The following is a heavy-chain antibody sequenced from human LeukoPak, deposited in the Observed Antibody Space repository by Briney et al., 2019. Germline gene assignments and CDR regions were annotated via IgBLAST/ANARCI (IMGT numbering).Heavy chain of an antibody. CDR1: GASISSSNW. V-gene: IGHV4-4*02. D-gene: IGHD6-19*01. Sequence: SETLSLTCAVSGASISSSNWWSWVRQPPGKGLEWIGEIYHSGSTNYDPSLKSRVTISVDKSKNQFSLKLTSVTAADTAVYYCARDPPVAATGDAYWGQGTLVTVSS. CDR3: ARDPPVAATGDAY. CDR2: IYHSGST. J-gene: IGHJ4*02.